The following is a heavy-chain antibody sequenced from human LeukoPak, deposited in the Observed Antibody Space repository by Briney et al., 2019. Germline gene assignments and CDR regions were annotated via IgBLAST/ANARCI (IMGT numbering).Heavy chain of an antibody. CDR2: IKQDGSER. CDR3: AVAAAGYFDY. J-gene: IGHJ4*02. D-gene: IGHD6-13*01. Sequence: GGSLRLSCAATGSIFSTYWMTWVRQAPGTGLEWVANIKQDGSERYYVDSVRGRFTISRDNAKNSLYLQMNSLRDEDTAVYYCAVAAAGYFDYWGQGTLVTVSS. CDR1: GSIFSTYW. V-gene: IGHV3-7*02.